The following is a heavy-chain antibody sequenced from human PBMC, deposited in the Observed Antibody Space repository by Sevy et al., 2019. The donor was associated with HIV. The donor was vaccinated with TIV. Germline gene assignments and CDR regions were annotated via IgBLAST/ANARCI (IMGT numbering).Heavy chain of an antibody. Sequence: GGSLRLSCEASGFPFSDYHMTWIRQAPGKGLGWVAYISSRGSTEHYADSVKGRFTISRDNVKNSLYLQMDSLRGEDTAVYYCAREADYYFDSWGQGSLVTVSS. CDR2: ISSRGSTE. D-gene: IGHD2-21*02. V-gene: IGHV3-11*01. CDR3: AREADYYFDS. J-gene: IGHJ4*02. CDR1: GFPFSDYH.